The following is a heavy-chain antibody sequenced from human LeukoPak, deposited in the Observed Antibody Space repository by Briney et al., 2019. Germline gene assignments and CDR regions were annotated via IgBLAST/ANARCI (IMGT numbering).Heavy chain of an antibody. J-gene: IGHJ4*02. D-gene: IGHD3-22*01. CDR2: IRSKTYGETT. V-gene: IGHV3-49*03. CDR1: GITFGDYA. Sequence: HSGGSLRLSCTVSGITFGDYAMSWFRQAPGKGLEWVGFIRSKTYGETTEYAASVKGRFTISRDDSKSIAYLQMNSLKVEDTAVYYCTRARGRLAYDSSGYRLFPGSYYFDHWGPGTLVTVSS. CDR3: TRARGRLAYDSSGYRLFPGSYYFDH.